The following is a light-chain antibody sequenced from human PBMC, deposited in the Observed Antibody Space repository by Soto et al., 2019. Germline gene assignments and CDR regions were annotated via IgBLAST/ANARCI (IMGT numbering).Light chain of an antibody. J-gene: IGKJ5*01. CDR1: QSVSSSY. Sequence: EIVLTQSPGTLSLSPGERATLSCRASQSVSSSYLAWYQQKPGQAPRLLIYGASSRATGIPDRFSGSGSGTDFTLTISRLEPEDFAVYYCQQYGSSQITVGQGTRLEIK. CDR2: GAS. CDR3: QQYGSSQIT. V-gene: IGKV3-20*01.